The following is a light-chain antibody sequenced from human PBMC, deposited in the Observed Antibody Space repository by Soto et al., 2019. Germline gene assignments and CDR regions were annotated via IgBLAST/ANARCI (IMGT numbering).Light chain of an antibody. J-gene: IGLJ1*01. CDR2: EVS. CDR1: SSDVGSYNY. V-gene: IGLV2-14*01. Sequence: QSVLTQPASVSGSPGQSITISCTGTSSDVGSYNYVSWYQQHPGKAPKLMIYEVSDRPSGISSRFSGSKSGNTASLTISGLQTEDEADYYCSSYTRDTALVFGTGTKLTVL. CDR3: SSYTRDTALV.